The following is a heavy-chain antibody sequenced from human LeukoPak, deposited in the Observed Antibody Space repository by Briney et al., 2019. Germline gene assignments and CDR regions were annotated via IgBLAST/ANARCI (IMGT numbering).Heavy chain of an antibody. CDR2: INHSGST. Sequence: SETLSLTCALYGGSFSGYSWTWIRQPPGKGLEWIGEINHSGSTNYNPSLKSRVTISVDTSKNQFSLKLSSVAAADTAVYYCARDDQGISRYWGQGTLVTVSS. D-gene: IGHD1-14*01. V-gene: IGHV4-34*01. CDR1: GGSFSGYS. CDR3: ARDDQGISRY. J-gene: IGHJ4*02.